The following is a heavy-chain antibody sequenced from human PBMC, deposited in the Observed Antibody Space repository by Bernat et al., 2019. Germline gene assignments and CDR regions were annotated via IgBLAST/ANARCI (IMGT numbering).Heavy chain of an antibody. CDR2: ISSSSSYT. CDR3: ARGASASAPYMDV. J-gene: IGHJ6*03. V-gene: IGHV3-11*05. Sequence: QVQLVVSGGGLVKPGGSLRLSCAASGFTLSDYYMSWIRQAPGKGLDWVSYISSSSSYTNYADSVKGRFTISTDDPKNSLFLQMSSLGAEDAAVYYCARGASASAPYMDVWGKGTTVTVSS. CDR1: GFTLSDYY.